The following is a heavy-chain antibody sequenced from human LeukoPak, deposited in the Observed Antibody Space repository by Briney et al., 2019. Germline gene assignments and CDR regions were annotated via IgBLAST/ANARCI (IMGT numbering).Heavy chain of an antibody. CDR1: GFTFSSYG. CDR2: ISYDGSNK. CDR3: ARGSWTHSIAVAGSSFDY. D-gene: IGHD6-19*01. V-gene: IGHV3-30*03. J-gene: IGHJ4*02. Sequence: PGRSLRLSCAASGFTFSSYGMHWVRQAPGKGLEWVAVISYDGSNKYYADSVKGRFTISRDNSKNTLYLQMNSLRAEDTAVYYCARGSWTHSIAVAGSSFDYWGQGTLVTVSS.